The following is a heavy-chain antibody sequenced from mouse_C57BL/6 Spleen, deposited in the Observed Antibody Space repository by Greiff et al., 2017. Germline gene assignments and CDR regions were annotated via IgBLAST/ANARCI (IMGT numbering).Heavy chain of an antibody. CDR2: IWSGGST. D-gene: IGHD1-1*01. Sequence: QVQLKESGPGLVQPSQSLSITCTVSGFSLTSYGVHWVRQSPGKGLEWLGVIWSGGSTDYNAAFISRLSISKDNSKSQVFFKMNSLQADDTAIYYCARNPIITTVVATDWYFDVWGTGTTVTVSS. CDR3: ARNPIITTVVATDWYFDV. V-gene: IGHV2-2*01. CDR1: GFSLTSYG. J-gene: IGHJ1*03.